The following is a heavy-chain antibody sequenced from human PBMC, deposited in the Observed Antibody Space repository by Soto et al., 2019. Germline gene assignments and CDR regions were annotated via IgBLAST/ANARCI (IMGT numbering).Heavy chain of an antibody. CDR3: ARVGSSTSTDAFDI. CDR2: INRSGST. J-gene: IGHJ3*02. V-gene: IGHV4-34*01. CDR1: GGSFSGYY. Sequence: QVQLQQWGAGLLKPSETLSLTCAVYGGSFSGYYWSWIRQPPGKVLEWIGEINRSGSTNYNPSLKSRFTISVDTSKNQYSLKLSSVTAADTAVYYCARVGSSTSTDAFDIWGQGTMVTVSS. D-gene: IGHD2-2*01.